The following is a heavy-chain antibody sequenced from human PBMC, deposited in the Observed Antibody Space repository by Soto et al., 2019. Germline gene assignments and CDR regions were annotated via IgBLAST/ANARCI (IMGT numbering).Heavy chain of an antibody. Sequence: PSETLSLTCAVSGYSISSGYYWGWIRQPPGKGLEWIGSIYHSGSTYYNPSLKSRVTISVDTSKNQFSLKLSSVTAADTAVYYCARDRLWFGDPTNDYWGQGTLVTVSS. D-gene: IGHD3-10*01. CDR3: ARDRLWFGDPTNDY. CDR2: IYHSGST. V-gene: IGHV4-38-2*02. J-gene: IGHJ4*02. CDR1: GYSISSGYY.